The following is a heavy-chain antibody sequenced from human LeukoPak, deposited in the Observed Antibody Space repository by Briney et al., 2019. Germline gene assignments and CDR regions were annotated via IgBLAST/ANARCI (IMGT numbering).Heavy chain of an antibody. V-gene: IGHV1-8*01. CDR1: GYTFTSYD. Sequence: ASVKVSCKASGYTFTSYDINWVRQATGQGLEGMGWMNPNSGNTGYAQKFQGRVTMTRNTSISTAYMELSSLRSEDTAVYYCARLSYSSSWYHYYYMDVWGKGTTVTVSS. J-gene: IGHJ6*03. D-gene: IGHD6-13*01. CDR2: MNPNSGNT. CDR3: ARLSYSSSWYHYYYMDV.